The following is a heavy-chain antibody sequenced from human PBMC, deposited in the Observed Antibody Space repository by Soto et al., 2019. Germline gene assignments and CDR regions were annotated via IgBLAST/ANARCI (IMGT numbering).Heavy chain of an antibody. J-gene: IGHJ5*02. Sequence: EVQVVESGGGLVKPGGSLRLSCNFSFSMYSMDWVRQAPGKGLEWVASISSGSDFIKYADSVKGRFTISRDNTKNSVSLQMSSPRVEDTAMYYCTRDQGGSYDSWFDPWGRGTLVTVSS. D-gene: IGHD1-26*01. CDR3: TRDQGGSYDSWFDP. CDR1: FSMYS. CDR2: ISSGSDFI. V-gene: IGHV3-21*02.